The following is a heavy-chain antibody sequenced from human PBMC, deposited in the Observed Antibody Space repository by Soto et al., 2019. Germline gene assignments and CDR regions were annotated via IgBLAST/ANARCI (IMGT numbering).Heavy chain of an antibody. CDR1: GFTFSSYS. J-gene: IGHJ4*02. Sequence: GGSLRLSCAASGFTFSSYSMNWVRQAPGKGLEWVSSISSSSSYIYYADSVKGRFTISRDNAKNSLYLQMNSLRAEDTAVYYCARLSDYIWGSYLYWGQGTLVTVSS. D-gene: IGHD3-16*02. V-gene: IGHV3-21*01. CDR3: ARLSDYIWGSYLY. CDR2: ISSSSSYI.